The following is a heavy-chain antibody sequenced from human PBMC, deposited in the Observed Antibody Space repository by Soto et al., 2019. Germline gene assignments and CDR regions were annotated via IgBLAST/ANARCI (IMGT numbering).Heavy chain of an antibody. J-gene: IGHJ4*02. Sequence: GGSLRLSCAASGFTFSSYGMHWVRQAPGKGLEWVAVISYDGSNKYYADSVKGRFTISRDNSKNTLYLQMNSLRAEDTAVYYCAKDYGGFGDNYFDYWGQGTLVTVSS. D-gene: IGHD3-16*01. V-gene: IGHV3-30*18. CDR3: AKDYGGFGDNYFDY. CDR2: ISYDGSNK. CDR1: GFTFSSYG.